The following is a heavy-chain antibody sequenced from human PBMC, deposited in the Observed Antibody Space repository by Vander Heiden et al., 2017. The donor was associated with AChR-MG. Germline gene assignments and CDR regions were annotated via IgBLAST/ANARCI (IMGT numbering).Heavy chain of an antibody. Sequence: VQLVQSGAEVQKPGASLKVSCQASAYTFPGYCMHWVRQAPGQGLEWMGWINPNSGGTNYAQKFQGRVTMTRDTSISTAYMELSRLRSDDTAVYYCARVVVVANYYYGMDVWGQGTTVTVSS. CDR3: ARVVVVANYYYGMDV. CDR1: AYTFPGYC. CDR2: INPNSGGT. V-gene: IGHV1-2*02. D-gene: IGHD2-15*01. J-gene: IGHJ6*02.